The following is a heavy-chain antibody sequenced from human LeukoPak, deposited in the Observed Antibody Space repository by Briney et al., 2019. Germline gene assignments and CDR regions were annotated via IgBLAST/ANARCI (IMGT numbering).Heavy chain of an antibody. CDR2: VYYGRSP. V-gene: IGHV4-39*02. CDR3: ARSSGTGTFSY. D-gene: IGHD6-25*01. Sequence: SETLSLTCTVSGDSISRSTYYWAWIRQPPGKGLGWIGSVYYGRSPYFNPSLESRATISVDTSKNHFSLKMSSVTAADTAVYYCARSSGTGTFSYWGQGTLVTVSS. J-gene: IGHJ4*02. CDR1: GDSISRSTYY.